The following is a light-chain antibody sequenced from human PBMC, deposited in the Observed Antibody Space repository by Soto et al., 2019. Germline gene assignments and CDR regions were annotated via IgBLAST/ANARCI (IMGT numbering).Light chain of an antibody. V-gene: IGLV1-44*01. Sequence: QSVLTQPPSASGTSGQRVTISCSGSSSNIGSNTVNWYQQLPGTAPKLVIYSNDQRPSGVPDRFSGSKSGTSGSLAISGLQSEDEADYYCAAWDDSLNGVLFGGGTKLTVL. CDR2: SND. CDR3: AAWDDSLNGVL. J-gene: IGLJ2*01. CDR1: SSNIGSNT.